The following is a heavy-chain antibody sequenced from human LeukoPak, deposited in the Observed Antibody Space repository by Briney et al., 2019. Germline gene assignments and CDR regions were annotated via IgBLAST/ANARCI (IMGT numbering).Heavy chain of an antibody. CDR3: ARDSGTTGEVKFDP. J-gene: IGHJ5*02. V-gene: IGHV4-59*12. D-gene: IGHD3-10*01. CDR1: GGSISSYY. Sequence: SETLSLTCTVSGGSISSYYWSWIRQPPGKGLEWIGFIYYTGFTIYNPSLKSRVTISVDTSKNQFSLKLSSVTAADTAVYYCARDSGTTGEVKFDPWGQGTLVTVSS. CDR2: IYYTGFT.